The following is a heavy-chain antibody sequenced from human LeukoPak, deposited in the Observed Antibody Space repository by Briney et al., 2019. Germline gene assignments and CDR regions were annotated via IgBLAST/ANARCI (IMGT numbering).Heavy chain of an antibody. J-gene: IGHJ4*02. CDR1: GGTFSSYA. Sequence: SVKVSCKASGGTFSSYAISWVRQAPGQGLEWMGRIIPILGIANYAQKFQGRVTITADKSTSTAYMELSSLRSEDTAVYYCARDLKAAAGMATGDWGQGTLVTVSS. D-gene: IGHD6-13*01. V-gene: IGHV1-69*04. CDR3: ARDLKAAAGMATGD. CDR2: IIPILGIA.